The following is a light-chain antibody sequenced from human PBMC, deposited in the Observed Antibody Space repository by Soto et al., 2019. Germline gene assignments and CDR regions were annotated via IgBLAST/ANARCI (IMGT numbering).Light chain of an antibody. CDR1: SSNIGAGYD. J-gene: IGLJ1*01. CDR2: GNS. CDR3: QSYDSSLSGSYV. Sequence: QSVLTQPPSVSGAPGQRVTISCTGSSSNIGAGYDVHWYQQLPGTAPKLLIYGNSNRPSGVPDRFSGSKSGTSASLARTGIQAEDEADYYCQSYDSSLSGSYVFGTGTKVTVL. V-gene: IGLV1-40*01.